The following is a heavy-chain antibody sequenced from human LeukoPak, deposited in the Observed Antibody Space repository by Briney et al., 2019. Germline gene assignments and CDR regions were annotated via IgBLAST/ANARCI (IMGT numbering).Heavy chain of an antibody. CDR1: GYTFTSYY. CDR2: INPSGGST. J-gene: IGHJ6*02. CDR3: AGDGSESVSEDGMDV. D-gene: IGHD3-10*01. V-gene: IGHV1-46*03. Sequence: ASVKVSCKASGYTFTSYYMHWVRQAPGQGLEWMGIINPSGGSTSYAQKFQGRVTMTRDTSTSTVYMELSSLRSEDTAVYYCAGDGSESVSEDGMDVWGQGTTVTVSS.